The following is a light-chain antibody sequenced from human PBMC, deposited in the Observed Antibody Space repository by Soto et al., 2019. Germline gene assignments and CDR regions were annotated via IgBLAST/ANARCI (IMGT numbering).Light chain of an antibody. CDR3: QQYDTWPLT. Sequence: VMTQSPATLSVSPGERATLSCRASQSVGSKLASYQQKPGQAPRLLIYGASTRATGIPARFSGSGSGTDFTLTNSTLQSEDFQVSFCQQYDTWPLTFGGGAKVEIK. V-gene: IGKV3-15*01. J-gene: IGKJ4*01. CDR1: QSVGSK. CDR2: GAS.